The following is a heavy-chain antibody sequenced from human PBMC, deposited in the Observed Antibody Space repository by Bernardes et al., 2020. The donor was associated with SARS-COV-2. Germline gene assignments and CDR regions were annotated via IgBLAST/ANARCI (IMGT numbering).Heavy chain of an antibody. CDR2: ILAGGTT. Sequence: WGSLRLSCAAPGFTVSSSHMSWVRQAPGKGLECVSVILAGGTTYYADSVKGRFTIFTDSSRNTVYLQMSSLRAEDTAIYYCVRIGCLGGYWGQGTLVAVSS. D-gene: IGHD3-16*01. CDR3: VRIGCLGGY. J-gene: IGHJ4*02. V-gene: IGHV3-53*01. CDR1: GFTVSSSH.